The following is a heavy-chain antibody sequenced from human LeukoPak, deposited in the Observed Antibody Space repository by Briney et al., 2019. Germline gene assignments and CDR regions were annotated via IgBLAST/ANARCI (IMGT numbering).Heavy chain of an antibody. D-gene: IGHD2-21*02. Sequence: GGSLRLSCAASGFTFSSYWMSWVRQAPGKGLEWVANIKQDGSEKYYADSVKGRFTISRDNAKNSLYLQMNSLRAEDTAVYYCAREIYCGGDCYYYFDYWGQGTLVTVSS. CDR1: GFTFSSYW. V-gene: IGHV3-7*01. J-gene: IGHJ4*02. CDR2: IKQDGSEK. CDR3: AREIYCGGDCYYYFDY.